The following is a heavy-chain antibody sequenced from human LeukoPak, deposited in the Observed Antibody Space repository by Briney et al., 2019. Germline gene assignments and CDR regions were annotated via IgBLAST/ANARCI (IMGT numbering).Heavy chain of an antibody. Sequence: ASVKVSCKGFGYTFADYFIHWVRQAPRQGLEWMGRINPNSGGTEYAPRFQGWVTMTRDTSISTAYVEVSRLISDDTAVYYCARDVTSTPNWEFDYWGQGTLVIVSS. J-gene: IGHJ4*02. CDR2: INPNSGGT. V-gene: IGHV1-2*04. D-gene: IGHD1-26*01. CDR1: GYTFADYF. CDR3: ARDVTSTPNWEFDY.